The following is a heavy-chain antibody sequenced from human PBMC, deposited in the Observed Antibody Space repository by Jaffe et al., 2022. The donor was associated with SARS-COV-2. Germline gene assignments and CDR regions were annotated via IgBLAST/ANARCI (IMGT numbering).Heavy chain of an antibody. CDR3: ARDRRGQLGIRFDY. CDR2: IIPIFGTA. CDR1: GGTFSSYA. V-gene: IGHV1-69*01. Sequence: QVQLVQSGAEVKKPGSSVKVSCKASGGTFSSYAISWVRQAPGQGLEWMGGIIPIFGTANYAQKFQGRVTITADESTSTAYMELSSLRSEDTAVYYCARDRRGQLGIRFDYWGQGTLVTVSS. J-gene: IGHJ4*02. D-gene: IGHD6-6*01.